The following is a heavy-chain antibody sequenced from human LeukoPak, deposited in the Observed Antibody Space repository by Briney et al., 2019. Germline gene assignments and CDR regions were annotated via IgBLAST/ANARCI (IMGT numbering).Heavy chain of an antibody. D-gene: IGHD6-13*01. CDR1: GYSFTSYW. CDR2: IYPGDSDT. Sequence: GESLKISCKGSGYSFTSYWIGWVRQMPGKGLEWMGIIYPGDSDTRYSPSFQGQVTISADKSISTAYLQWSSLKASDTAMYYCARRGVAAAATECWFDPWGQGTLVTVSS. V-gene: IGHV5-51*01. J-gene: IGHJ5*02. CDR3: ARRGVAAAATECWFDP.